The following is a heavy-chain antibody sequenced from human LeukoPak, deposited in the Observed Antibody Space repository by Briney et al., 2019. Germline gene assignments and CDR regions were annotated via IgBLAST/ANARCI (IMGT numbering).Heavy chain of an antibody. J-gene: IGHJ2*01. CDR3: AKDQWLVHWYFDL. V-gene: IGHV3-30*02. D-gene: IGHD6-19*01. CDR1: GFTFSSYG. CDR2: IRYDGSNK. Sequence: PGGSLRLSCAASGFTFSSYGMHWVRQAPGKGLEWVAFIRYDGSNKYYADSVKGRFTISRDNSKNTLYLQMNSLRAEDTAVYYRAKDQWLVHWYFDLWGRGTLVTVSS.